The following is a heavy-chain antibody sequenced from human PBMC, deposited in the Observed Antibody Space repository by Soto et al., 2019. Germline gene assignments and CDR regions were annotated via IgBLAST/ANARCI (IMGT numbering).Heavy chain of an antibody. D-gene: IGHD3-10*01. Sequence: PSETLSLTCTVSGGSISSSSYYWGWIRQSPGKGLEWIGSLYYSGSTYYSPSLKSRVTISGDTSKKQISLRLSSVTATDTALYYCARISVASSYRYVWGQGDSVTAS. CDR2: LYYSGST. CDR3: ARISVASSYRYV. V-gene: IGHV4-39*01. CDR1: GGSISSSSYY. J-gene: IGHJ6*02.